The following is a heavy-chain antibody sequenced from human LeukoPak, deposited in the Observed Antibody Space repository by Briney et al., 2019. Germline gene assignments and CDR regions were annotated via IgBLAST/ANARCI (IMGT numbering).Heavy chain of an antibody. CDR1: GFAFNLYG. Sequence: PGGSLRLSCAASGFAFNLYGMAWVRQAPGKGLEWVSGISGSAVGTYYADSVKGRFTISRDNSKNTLYLQMNSLRAEDTAVYYCAKASWFGDLDPPRRLGSPTDDYWGQGTLVTVSS. J-gene: IGHJ4*02. CDR2: ISGSAVGT. V-gene: IGHV3-23*01. D-gene: IGHD3-10*01. CDR3: AKASWFGDLDPPRRLGSPTDDY.